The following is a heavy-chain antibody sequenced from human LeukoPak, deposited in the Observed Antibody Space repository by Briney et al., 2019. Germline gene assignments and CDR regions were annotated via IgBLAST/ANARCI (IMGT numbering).Heavy chain of an antibody. CDR2: ISSSGSTK. Sequence: GGSLRLSCGASGITFSSYSMNWVRQAPGKGLEWASYISSSGSTKYYADSVRGRFTISRDNARNSLYLQMNSLRAEDTAVYFCARGGLSFMGYWGQGTLVTVSS. J-gene: IGHJ4*02. V-gene: IGHV3-48*01. CDR3: ARGGLSFMGY. CDR1: GITFSSYS. D-gene: IGHD2/OR15-2a*01.